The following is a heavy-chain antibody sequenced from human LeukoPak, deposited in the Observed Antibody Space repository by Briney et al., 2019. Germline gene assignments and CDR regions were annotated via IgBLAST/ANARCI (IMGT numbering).Heavy chain of an antibody. CDR1: GGSISSNSYY. J-gene: IGHJ4*02. CDR3: ARDESPLTLKYGSGSYYDY. Sequence: SETLSLTCAVSGGSISSNSYYWGWIRQPPGKGLEWIGSIYYSGSTYYNPSLKSRVTISVDTSKNQFSLKLSSVTAADTAVYYCARDESPLTLKYGSGSYYDYWGQGTLVTVSS. CDR2: IYYSGST. D-gene: IGHD3-10*01. V-gene: IGHV4-39*07.